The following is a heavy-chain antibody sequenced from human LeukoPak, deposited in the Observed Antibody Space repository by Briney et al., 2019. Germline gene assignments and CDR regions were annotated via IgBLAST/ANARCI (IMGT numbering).Heavy chain of an antibody. D-gene: IGHD1-26*01. CDR1: TGSMSGYF. J-gene: IGHJ4*02. CDR3: ARGRELTGVAGHYSFDY. CDR2: IYTTGSA. V-gene: IGHV4-4*07. Sequence: SETQSLTCTVSTGSMSGYFWTWLRQPAGKGLEWIGRIYTTGSAYYNPSLESRVTFSLDTSNNQFSLDVTSVTAADTAVYFCARGRELTGVAGHYSFDYWGQGILVSVSS.